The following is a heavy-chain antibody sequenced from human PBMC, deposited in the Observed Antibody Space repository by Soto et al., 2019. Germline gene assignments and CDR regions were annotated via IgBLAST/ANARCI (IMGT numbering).Heavy chain of an antibody. D-gene: IGHD3-3*01. CDR1: EFKVIGNY. Sequence: GLLRDCYAAVEFKVIGNYVRRVIQAPGKGLEWVSVIYSGGSTYYADSVKGRFTISRDNSKNTLYLQMNSLRAEDTAVYYCARDLREGVDAFDIWGQGTMVTVSS. J-gene: IGHJ3*02. V-gene: IGHV3-66*01. CDR3: ARDLREGVDAFDI. CDR2: IYSGGST.